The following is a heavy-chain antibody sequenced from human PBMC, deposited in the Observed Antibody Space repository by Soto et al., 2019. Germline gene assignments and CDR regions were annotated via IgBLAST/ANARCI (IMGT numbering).Heavy chain of an antibody. CDR3: AKDKFMAPEPGSTIEEGFFDS. CDR1: GFTFDDYV. CDR2: ISWNSGSI. V-gene: IGHV3-9*01. Sequence: EVQLVESGGGLVQPGMSLRLSSAASGFTFDDYVLHWVRQAPGKGLDWVSGISWNSGSIAYADSVKGRFTISRDNAKNSVYLHMNSLRTEDTALYYCAKDKFMAPEPGSTIEEGFFDSWGQGTLVTVSS. J-gene: IGHJ4*02. D-gene: IGHD2-2*01.